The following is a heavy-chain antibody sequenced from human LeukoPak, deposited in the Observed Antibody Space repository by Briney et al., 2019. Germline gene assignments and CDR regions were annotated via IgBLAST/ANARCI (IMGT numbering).Heavy chain of an antibody. CDR3: AKPRGSYSNFDALDI. CDR1: GFTFSSYG. D-gene: IGHD1-26*01. V-gene: IGHV3-30*02. CDR2: IRYDGSNK. J-gene: IGHJ3*02. Sequence: GGSLRLPCAASGFTFSSYGMHWVRQAPGKGLEWVAFIRYDGSNKYYADSVKGRFTISRDNSKNTLYLQMNSPRAEDTAVYYCAKPRGSYSNFDALDIWGQGTMVTVSS.